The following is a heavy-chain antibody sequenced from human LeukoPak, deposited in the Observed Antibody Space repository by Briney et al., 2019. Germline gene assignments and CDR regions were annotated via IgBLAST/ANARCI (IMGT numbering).Heavy chain of an antibody. CDR1: GDTFSSYA. Sequence: ASVKVSCKASGDTFSSYAISWVRQAPGQGLEWMGRIIPILGIANYAQKFQGRVTITADESTSTAYMELSSLRSEDTAVYYCARGYSSSWGQGTLVTVSS. J-gene: IGHJ4*02. V-gene: IGHV1-69*04. CDR2: IIPILGIA. CDR3: ARGYSSS. D-gene: IGHD6-13*01.